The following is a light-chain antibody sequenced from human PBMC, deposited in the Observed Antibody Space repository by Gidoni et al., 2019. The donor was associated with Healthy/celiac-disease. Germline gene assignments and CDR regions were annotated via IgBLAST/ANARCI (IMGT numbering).Light chain of an antibody. Sequence: SYVLAQPPSVSVAPGQTARITCGGNNIGSKSVHWYQQKPGQAPVLVVYDDSDRPSGIPVPFSRSNSGNTATLTISRVEAGDEADYYCQVWDSSSASVVFGGGTKLTVL. CDR1: NIGSKS. CDR2: DDS. V-gene: IGLV3-21*02. J-gene: IGLJ2*01. CDR3: QVWDSSSASVV.